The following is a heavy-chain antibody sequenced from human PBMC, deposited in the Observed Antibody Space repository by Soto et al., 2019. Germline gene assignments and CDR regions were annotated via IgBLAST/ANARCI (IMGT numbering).Heavy chain of an antibody. Sequence: QVQLVQSGVEVKKPGASVKVSCKASGYTFISHGISWVRQAPGQGLEWMGWISGKNGNTNYAQKLQGRVTFTTDKSTSTAYMELRSLRSHDTAVYYCARVSSSIVVVPDYGMDVWGQGTTVTVSS. CDR3: ARVSSSIVVVPDYGMDV. CDR2: ISGKNGNT. CDR1: GYTFISHG. V-gene: IGHV1-18*04. J-gene: IGHJ6*02. D-gene: IGHD2-15*01.